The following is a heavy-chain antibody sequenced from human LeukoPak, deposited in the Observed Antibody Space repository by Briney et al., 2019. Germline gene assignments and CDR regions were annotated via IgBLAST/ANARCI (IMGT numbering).Heavy chain of an antibody. CDR2: IYYSGST. CDR1: GGSISSSSYY. D-gene: IGHD4-23*01. Sequence: PSETLSLTCTVSGGSISSSSYYWGWIRQPPGKGLEWIGSIYYSGSTYYNPSLKSRVTISVDTSKNQFSLKLSSVTAADTAVYYCVTLDYGGNSINYWGQGTLVTVSS. J-gene: IGHJ4*02. V-gene: IGHV4-39*01. CDR3: VTLDYGGNSINY.